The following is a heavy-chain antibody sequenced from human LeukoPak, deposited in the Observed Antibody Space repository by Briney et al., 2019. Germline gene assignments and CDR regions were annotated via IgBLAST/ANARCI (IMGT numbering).Heavy chain of an antibody. Sequence: GGSLRLSCAASGFTFSSYSMNWVRQAPGKGLEWVSYISSSSSTIYYADSVKGRFTISRDNAKNSLYLQMNSLRAEDTAVYYCARDRLPRPNNKLDYGDYVSATFDAFDIWGQGTMVTVSS. J-gene: IGHJ3*02. CDR1: GFTFSSYS. V-gene: IGHV3-48*04. D-gene: IGHD4-17*01. CDR3: ARDRLPRPNNKLDYGDYVSATFDAFDI. CDR2: ISSSSSTI.